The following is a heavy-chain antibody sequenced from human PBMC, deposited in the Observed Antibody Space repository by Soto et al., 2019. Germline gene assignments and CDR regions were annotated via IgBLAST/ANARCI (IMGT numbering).Heavy chain of an antibody. CDR1: GDSISRGDYY. D-gene: IGHD5-18*01. Sequence: TSETLSLTCTVSGDSISRGDYYWSWIRQPPGKGLEWIGYIYYSGTTYYNPSLKSRVTISVDTSKNQFSLKVNSVTAADTAVYYCARALIQLWPHYYYGMDVWGQGTTVTVSS. J-gene: IGHJ6*02. V-gene: IGHV4-30-4*01. CDR3: ARALIQLWPHYYYGMDV. CDR2: IYYSGTT.